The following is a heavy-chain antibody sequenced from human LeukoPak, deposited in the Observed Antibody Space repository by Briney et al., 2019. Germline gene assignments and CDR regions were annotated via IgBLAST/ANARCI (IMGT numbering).Heavy chain of an antibody. CDR3: ARPIEGDGNNYGEYFQH. D-gene: IGHD5-24*01. J-gene: IGHJ1*01. CDR2: ISYDGSNK. V-gene: IGHV3-30-3*01. Sequence: AGGSLRLSCAASGFTFSSYAMHWVRQAPGKGLEWVAVISYDGSNKYYADSMKGRFTISRDNSKNTLYLQMNSQRAEDTAVYYCARPIEGDGNNYGEYFQHWGQGTLVTVSS. CDR1: GFTFSSYA.